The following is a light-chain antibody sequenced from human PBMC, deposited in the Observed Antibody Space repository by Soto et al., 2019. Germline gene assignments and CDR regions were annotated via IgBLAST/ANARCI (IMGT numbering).Light chain of an antibody. Sequence: QSALTQPASVSASPGQSITISCTGTSSDVGTYDDVSWYRQHPGKGPKLLIYEVTNRPSGVSNRFSGSKSGNTASLTISGLQAEDEADYYCSSYTNSSTYVFGSGTKLTVL. J-gene: IGLJ1*01. CDR3: SSYTNSSTYV. CDR2: EVT. V-gene: IGLV2-14*01. CDR1: SSDVGTYDD.